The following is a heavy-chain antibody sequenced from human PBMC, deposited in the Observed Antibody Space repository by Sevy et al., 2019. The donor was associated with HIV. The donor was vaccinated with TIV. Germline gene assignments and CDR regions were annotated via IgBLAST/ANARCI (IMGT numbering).Heavy chain of an antibody. CDR1: GFTFSKYS. CDR2: LSFGCGKI. Sequence: GGSLRLSCAASGFTFSKYSMRWVRQAPGKGLEWVSSLSFGCGKINYADSVKGRFTISRDNSKRSVYLQMNNLRPEDTDVYDCAGEGSTKPHDYWGQGTLVTVSS. D-gene: IGHD3-10*01. J-gene: IGHJ4*02. V-gene: IGHV3-23*01. CDR3: AGEGSTKPHDY.